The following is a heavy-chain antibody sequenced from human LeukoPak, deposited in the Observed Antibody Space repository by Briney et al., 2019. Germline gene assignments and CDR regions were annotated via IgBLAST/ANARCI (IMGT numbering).Heavy chain of an antibody. D-gene: IGHD1-26*01. CDR3: ARDHASGRHSGSYYLFDY. CDR1: GYNFTGYY. J-gene: IGHJ4*02. Sequence: ASVKVSCKASGYNFTGYYLHWVRQAPGQGLEWMGWINPNTGGTNYAQKFQGRVTMTRDTSISTAYMELSRLRSDDTAVYYCARDHASGRHSGSYYLFDYWGQGTLVTVSS. CDR2: INPNTGGT. V-gene: IGHV1-2*02.